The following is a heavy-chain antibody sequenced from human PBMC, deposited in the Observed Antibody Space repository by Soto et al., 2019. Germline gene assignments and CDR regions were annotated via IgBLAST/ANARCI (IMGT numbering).Heavy chain of an antibody. J-gene: IGHJ5*02. CDR1: GFTFSSYG. D-gene: IGHD3-3*01. V-gene: IGHV3-30*18. CDR3: SKDQSYYDFWSGYYGYNRFDT. CDR2: ISYDGSNK. Sequence: GGSLRLSCAASGFTFSSYGMHWVRQAPGKGLEWVAVISYDGSNKYYADSVKGRFTFSRDNSKNTLYLQMNSLRAEDTAVYYCSKDQSYYDFWSGYYGYNRFDTWGQGTLVTVSS.